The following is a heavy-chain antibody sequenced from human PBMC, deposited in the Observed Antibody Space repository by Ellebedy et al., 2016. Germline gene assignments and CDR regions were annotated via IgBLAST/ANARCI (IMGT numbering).Heavy chain of an antibody. CDR1: GFTFSSYN. CDR3: ARVWSDYGSGSYYNNC. D-gene: IGHD3-10*01. Sequence: GGSLRLSCAASGFTFSSYNMNWVRQAPGKGLEWVSYIGSSTTKYYADSVRGRFTISRDNAKNSLYLQMNSLRAEDTAVYYCARVWSDYGSGSYYNNCWGQGALVTVSS. J-gene: IGHJ4*02. V-gene: IGHV3-48*04. CDR2: IGSSTTK.